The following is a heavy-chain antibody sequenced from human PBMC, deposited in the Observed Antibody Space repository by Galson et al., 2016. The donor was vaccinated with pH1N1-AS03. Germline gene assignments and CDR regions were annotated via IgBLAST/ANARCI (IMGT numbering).Heavy chain of an antibody. CDR3: SREALYSSVDCFDL. J-gene: IGHJ4*02. V-gene: IGHV4-4*07. CDR1: GDSISIDY. Sequence: LSLTCTVSGDSISIDYWSWIRQSAGKGLEWIGRTLTSGSSNYNPSLKGRVTMSIDRSKNEISLKVTSVTAADTAVYYCSREALYSSVDCFDLWGQGTQVTVSS. D-gene: IGHD2-2*02. CDR2: TLTSGSS.